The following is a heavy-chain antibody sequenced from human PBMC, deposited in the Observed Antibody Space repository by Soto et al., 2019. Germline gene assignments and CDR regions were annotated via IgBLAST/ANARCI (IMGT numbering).Heavy chain of an antibody. D-gene: IGHD2-2*01. CDR3: AKDRTRIGGGSRLYYCGMDV. CDR2: VDDSGST. J-gene: IGHJ6*02. Sequence: QVQLQESGPGLVKPSGTLSLTCAVSGASISGNYWSWIRQPPGKGLEWIGFVDDSGSTNYNPSLKSRVILAVATSKNQFSLKLRSVTAADTAVYYCAKDRTRIGGGSRLYYCGMDVWGQGTTVTVSS. CDR1: GASISGNY. V-gene: IGHV4-59*01.